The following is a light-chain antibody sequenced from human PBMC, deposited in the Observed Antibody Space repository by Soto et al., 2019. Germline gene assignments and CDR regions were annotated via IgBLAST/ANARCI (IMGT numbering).Light chain of an antibody. Sequence: DIQMTQSPSSLSASVGDRVTITCQASQDVGTCLNWYQQRPGRAPKFLIQDASNLETGVPSRFSGSGSGTHFSFTITSLQPEDIATYYCQQCRDVPLTFGGGTKVEIK. J-gene: IGKJ4*01. CDR1: QDVGTC. CDR3: QQCRDVPLT. V-gene: IGKV1-33*01. CDR2: DAS.